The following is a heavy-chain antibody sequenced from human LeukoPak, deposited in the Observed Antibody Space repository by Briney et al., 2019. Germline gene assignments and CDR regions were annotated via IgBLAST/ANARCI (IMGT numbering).Heavy chain of an antibody. CDR1: GFTFSSYW. D-gene: IGHD3-3*01. CDR2: INTDGSST. J-gene: IGHJ4*02. Sequence: PGGSLRLSCAASGFTFSSYWMHWVRQAPGKGLVWVSRINTDGSSTSYADSVKGRFTISRDNAKNTLYLQMNSLRAEDTAVYYCARVDYDFWSGPDYWGQGTLVTVSS. CDR3: ARVDYDFWSGPDY. V-gene: IGHV3-74*01.